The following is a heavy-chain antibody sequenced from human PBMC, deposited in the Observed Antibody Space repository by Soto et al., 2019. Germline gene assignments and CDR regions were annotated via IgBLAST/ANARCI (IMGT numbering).Heavy chain of an antibody. V-gene: IGHV1-8*01. J-gene: IGHJ6*02. CDR2: MNPNSGNT. Sequence: VQVSCQASRSTFPSSDIHWVRQATGQGLEWMGWMNPNSGNTGYAQKFQGRVTMTRNTSISTAYMELSSLRSEDTAVYYCATHTYYYDSSGYYYYYYYGMDVWGQGTTVTVSS. CDR3: ATHTYYYDSSGYYYYYYYGMDV. CDR1: RSTFPSSD. D-gene: IGHD3-22*01.